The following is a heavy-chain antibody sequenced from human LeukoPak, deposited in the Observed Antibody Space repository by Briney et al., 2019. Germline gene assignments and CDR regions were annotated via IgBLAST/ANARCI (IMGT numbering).Heavy chain of an antibody. CDR2: ISGSGGST. D-gene: IGHD2-15*01. J-gene: IGHJ4*02. Sequence: GGSLRLSCAASGFTFSSYAMSWVRQAPGKGLEWGSAISGSGGSTYYADSVKGRFTISRDNSKNTLYLQMNSLRAEDTAVYYCAKAIEFGGGNYWGQGTLVTVSS. V-gene: IGHV3-23*01. CDR3: AKAIEFGGGNY. CDR1: GFTFSSYA.